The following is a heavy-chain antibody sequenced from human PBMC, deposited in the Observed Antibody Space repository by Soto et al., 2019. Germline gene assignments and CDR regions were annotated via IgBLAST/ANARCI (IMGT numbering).Heavy chain of an antibody. D-gene: IGHD6-19*01. Sequence: EVQLVESGGGLVQPGGSLRISCAASGFTFSDYWMSWVRQAPGKGLEWVANMKQDGSEKVYVDSVKGRFTISRDNAKESLFLQMNSLRDEDTDVYYCARDASGWSVSWGQGTLVTVSS. CDR2: MKQDGSEK. V-gene: IGHV3-7*04. CDR3: ARDASGWSVS. J-gene: IGHJ5*02. CDR1: GFTFSDYW.